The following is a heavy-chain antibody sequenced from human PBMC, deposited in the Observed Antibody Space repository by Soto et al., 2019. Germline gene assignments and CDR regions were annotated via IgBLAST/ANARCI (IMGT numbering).Heavy chain of an antibody. J-gene: IGHJ4*02. Sequence: EVQLVESGGGSVQPGRSLRLSCVASKFTFKDYAMHWVRQAPGKGLEWVSGISWNSGTIAYADSVQGRFTISRDNAKNSLYLQMDSLRAEDTALYYCARESVVTPERRPLDSWGQGSLVTVSS. CDR1: KFTFKDYA. CDR2: ISWNSGTI. CDR3: ARESVVTPERRPLDS. D-gene: IGHD1-1*01. V-gene: IGHV3-9*01.